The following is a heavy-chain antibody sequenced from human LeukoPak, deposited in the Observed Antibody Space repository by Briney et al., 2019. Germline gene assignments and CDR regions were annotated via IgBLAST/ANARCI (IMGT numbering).Heavy chain of an antibody. J-gene: IGHJ4*02. Sequence: GGSLRLSCAVSGFTVSSNYMSWVRQAPGKGLEWVSVIYSHGDTYYADSVKGRFTISRDTSKNTLYLRMNSLRAEDTAVYYCVRHTTSGYYFDFWGQGTLVTASS. CDR1: GFTVSSNY. CDR3: VRHTTSGYYFDF. D-gene: IGHD3-16*01. V-gene: IGHV3-66*04. CDR2: IYSHGDT.